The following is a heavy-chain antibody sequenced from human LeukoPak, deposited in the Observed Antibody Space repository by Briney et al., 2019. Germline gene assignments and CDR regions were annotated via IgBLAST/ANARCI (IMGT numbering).Heavy chain of an antibody. D-gene: IGHD1-7*01. J-gene: IGHJ6*02. V-gene: IGHV3-30*18. CDR3: AKDIGDNWNWDYYYYGMDV. CDR1: GFTFSSYS. Sequence: GGSLRLSCAASGFTFSSYSMHWVRQAPGKGLEWVAVISYDGSNKYYADSVKGRFTISRDNSKNTLYLQMNSLRAEDTAVYYCAKDIGDNWNWDYYYYGMDVWGQGTTVTVSS. CDR2: ISYDGSNK.